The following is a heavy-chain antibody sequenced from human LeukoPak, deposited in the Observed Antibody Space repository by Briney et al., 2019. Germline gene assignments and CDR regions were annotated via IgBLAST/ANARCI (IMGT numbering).Heavy chain of an antibody. V-gene: IGHV3-23*01. D-gene: IGHD3/OR15-3a*01. CDR3: AKGVTYGLEWVDY. CDR2: ISGGVGST. Sequence: GGSLRLSCAASGFTFTTYAMSWVRQAPGKGLEWVSTISGGVGSTYYADSVKGRFTISRDKFKNTLYLQMNSLRAEDTAIYYCAKGVTYGLEWVDYWGQGALVTVSS. J-gene: IGHJ4*02. CDR1: GFTFTTYA.